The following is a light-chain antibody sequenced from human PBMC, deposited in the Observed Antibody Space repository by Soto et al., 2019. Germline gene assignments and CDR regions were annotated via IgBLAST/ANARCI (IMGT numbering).Light chain of an antibody. CDR2: DVS. Sequence: QSALTQPASVSGSPGQSITISCTGTSSDVGGYNFVSWYQQHPGTAPKLMIYDVSNRPSGVSIRFSGSKSGNTASLTISGLQAEDEAAYYCSSYTSSNTVVFGGGTKLTVL. V-gene: IGLV2-14*01. CDR3: SSYTSSNTVV. J-gene: IGLJ3*02. CDR1: SSDVGGYNF.